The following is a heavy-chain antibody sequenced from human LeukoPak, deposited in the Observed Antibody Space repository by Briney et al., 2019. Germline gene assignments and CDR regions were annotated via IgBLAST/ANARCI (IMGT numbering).Heavy chain of an antibody. Sequence: PSETLSLTCTVSGGSVSSGSYYWSWIRQPPGKGLEWIVYIYYSGSTSYNPSLKSRVTISVDTSKNQFSLKLSSVTAADTAVYYCARDPYGEAPSYYYYGMDVWGQGTTVTVSS. D-gene: IGHD4-17*01. J-gene: IGHJ6*02. CDR1: GGSVSSGSYY. CDR2: IYYSGST. V-gene: IGHV4-61*01. CDR3: ARDPYGEAPSYYYYGMDV.